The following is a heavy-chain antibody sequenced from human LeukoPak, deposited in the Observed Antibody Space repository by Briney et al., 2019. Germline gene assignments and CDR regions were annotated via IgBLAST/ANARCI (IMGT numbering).Heavy chain of an antibody. J-gene: IGHJ4*02. CDR1: GGSISSGGYS. CDR3: ARLGAIGQPIDY. CDR2: IYHSGST. Sequence: PSETLSLTCAVSGGSISSGGYSWSWIRQPPGKGLEWIGYIYHSGSTYYNPSLKSRVTISVDTSKNQFSLKLSSVTAADTAVYYCARLGAIGQPIDYWGQGTLVTVSS. D-gene: IGHD1-26*01. V-gene: IGHV4-30-2*05.